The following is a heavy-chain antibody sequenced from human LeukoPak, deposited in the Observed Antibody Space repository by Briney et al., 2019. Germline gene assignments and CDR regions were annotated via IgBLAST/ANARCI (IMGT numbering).Heavy chain of an antibody. Sequence: GGSLRLSCAASGFSFSNYAMSWVRQAPGKGLEWVSVISGSGDSTNYADSVKGRFTISRDNSKNTLYLQMNSLRAEDTAVYYCARRAGAYSHPYDYWGQGTLVTVSS. D-gene: IGHD4/OR15-4a*01. J-gene: IGHJ4*02. CDR3: ARRAGAYSHPYDY. CDR1: GFSFSNYA. CDR2: ISGSGDST. V-gene: IGHV3-23*01.